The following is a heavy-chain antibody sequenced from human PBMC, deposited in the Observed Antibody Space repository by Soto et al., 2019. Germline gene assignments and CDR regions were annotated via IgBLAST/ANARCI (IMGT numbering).Heavy chain of an antibody. CDR1: GYRVTSYG. V-gene: IGHV1-18*01. CDR3: AMVDVYVTPSPQDV. Sequence: QVQLVQSGAEVKNPGASVKVSCKASGYRVTSYGIGWVRQAPGQGLEWMGWINAYNGNTNYAQNLQGRVTLTTDTSTSTAYMELRSLRSNDTAVYYCAMVDVYVTPSPQDVWGQGTTVTVSS. J-gene: IGHJ6*02. D-gene: IGHD3-16*01. CDR2: INAYNGNT.